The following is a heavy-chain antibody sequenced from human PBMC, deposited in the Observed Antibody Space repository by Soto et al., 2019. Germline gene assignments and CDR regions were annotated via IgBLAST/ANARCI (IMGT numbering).Heavy chain of an antibody. J-gene: IGHJ5*02. CDR1: GXSFTSYW. CDR2: IYPGDSDT. Sequence: LKISFTGVGXSFTSYWIAWVRQMPGKGLEWMGIIYPGDSDTRYSQSFRGQVTISADKSISTVYLQWSSLKASDTAMYYCARGYCTTSICDPWFDPWGQGTLVTVSS. V-gene: IGHV5-51*01. CDR3: ARGYCTTSICDPWFDP. D-gene: IGHD2-8*01.